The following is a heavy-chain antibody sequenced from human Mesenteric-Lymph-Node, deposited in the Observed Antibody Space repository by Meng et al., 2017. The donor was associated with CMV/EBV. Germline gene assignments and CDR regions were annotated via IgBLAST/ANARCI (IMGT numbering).Heavy chain of an antibody. Sequence: GGSLRLSCAASGFTFSRYWMSWVRQAPGKGLEWVANIKQDGSEKYYVDSVKGRFTISRDTAKNSLYLQMNSLRAEDTAVYYCARDNDCTSSSCYRPDYYYYGMDVWGQGTTVTVSS. CDR3: ARDNDCTSSSCYRPDYYYYGMDV. CDR1: GFTFSRYW. CDR2: IKQDGSEK. D-gene: IGHD2-2*01. J-gene: IGHJ6*02. V-gene: IGHV3-7*01.